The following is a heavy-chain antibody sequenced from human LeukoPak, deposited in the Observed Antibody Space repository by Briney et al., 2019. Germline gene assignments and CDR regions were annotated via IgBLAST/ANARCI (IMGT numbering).Heavy chain of an antibody. V-gene: IGHV4-34*01. Sequence: SETLSLTCAGYGGSFSGYYWSWVRQPPGKGLEGMGEINHSGSTNYNPSLTSRVTISVDTSKNQFSLKLSSVTAADTAVYYCARGLRGYCSGGSCYPRAYYFDYWGQGTLVTVSS. CDR3: ARGLRGYCSGGSCYPRAYYFDY. CDR2: INHSGST. J-gene: IGHJ4*02. CDR1: GGSFSGYY. D-gene: IGHD2-15*01.